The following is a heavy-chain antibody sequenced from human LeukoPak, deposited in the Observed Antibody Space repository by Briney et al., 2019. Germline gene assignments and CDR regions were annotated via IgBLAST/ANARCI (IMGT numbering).Heavy chain of an antibody. CDR2: ISSSSSYI. J-gene: IGHJ4*02. CDR3: AKGRGMITFGGNPTDY. V-gene: IGHV3-21*01. D-gene: IGHD3-16*01. Sequence: PGGSLRLSCAASGFTFSSYSMNWVRQAPGKGLEWVSSISSSSSYIYYADSVKGRFTISRDNAKNSLYLQMNSLRAEDTAVYYCAKGRGMITFGGNPTDYWGQGTLVTVSS. CDR1: GFTFSSYS.